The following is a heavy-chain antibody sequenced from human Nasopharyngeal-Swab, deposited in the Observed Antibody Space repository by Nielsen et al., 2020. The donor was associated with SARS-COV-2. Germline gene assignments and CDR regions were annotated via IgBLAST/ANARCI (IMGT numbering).Heavy chain of an antibody. J-gene: IGHJ4*02. CDR2: ISGSGGST. Sequence: GESLKISCAAPGFTFSSYAMSWVRQAPGKGLEWVSGISGSGGSTYYADSVKGRFTISRDNSKNTLYLQMNSLRAEDAAVYYCAKRAITYSGSYYVDYWGQGTLVTVSS. CDR3: AKRAITYSGSYYVDY. CDR1: GFTFSSYA. V-gene: IGHV3-23*01. D-gene: IGHD1-26*01.